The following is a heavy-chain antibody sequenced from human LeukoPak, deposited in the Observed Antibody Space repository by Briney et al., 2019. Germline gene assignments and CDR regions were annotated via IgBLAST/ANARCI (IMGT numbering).Heavy chain of an antibody. V-gene: IGHV3-48*02. J-gene: IGHJ4*02. CDR3: ARILGFTLDY. CDR1: ALTFSGYS. Sequence: PGGSLRLSCAASALTFSGYSMNWVRQAPGKGLEWVSYIEYSGTTTYYADSVKGRFTVARDDAKNSLYLQMNSLRDEDTAVYYCARILGFTLDYWGQGTLVTVSS. CDR2: IEYSGTTT.